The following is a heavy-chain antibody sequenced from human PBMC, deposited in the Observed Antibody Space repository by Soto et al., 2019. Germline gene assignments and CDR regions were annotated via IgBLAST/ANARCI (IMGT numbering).Heavy chain of an antibody. J-gene: IGHJ5*02. Sequence: ASVKVSCKASGYTFTSYGISWVRQAPGQGLEWMGWISAYNGNTSYAQKLQGRVTMTTDTSTSTAYMELRSLRSDDTAVYYCARVTDIVVVPAAWFDPWGQGTLVTVSS. CDR2: ISAYNGNT. D-gene: IGHD2-2*01. CDR1: GYTFTSYG. V-gene: IGHV1-18*04. CDR3: ARVTDIVVVPAAWFDP.